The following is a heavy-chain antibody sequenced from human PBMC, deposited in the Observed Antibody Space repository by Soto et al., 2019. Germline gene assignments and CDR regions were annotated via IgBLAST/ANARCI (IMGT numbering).Heavy chain of an antibody. D-gene: IGHD4-17*01. J-gene: IGHJ4*02. V-gene: IGHV1-3*01. CDR1: GYTFTTYA. CDR2: INAGNGKT. CDR3: ARNTLRFDY. Sequence: QVQLVQSGAEVKKPGASVKVSCKASGYTFTTYAMHWVRQAPGQSLEWMGWINAGNGKTEYSQKFQGRVTITRDTSASTAYMELSRLRSEDTAVYYCARNTLRFDYWGQGTLVTVSS.